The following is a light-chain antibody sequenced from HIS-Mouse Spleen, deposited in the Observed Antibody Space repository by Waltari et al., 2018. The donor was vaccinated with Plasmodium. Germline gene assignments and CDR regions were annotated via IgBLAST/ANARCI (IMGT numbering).Light chain of an antibody. CDR1: KLGDKY. CDR2: QDS. J-gene: IGLJ1*01. CDR3: QAWDSSTDYV. Sequence: SYELTQPPSVSVSPGQTASITCSGDKLGDKYACWYQQKPGQSPVLVIYQDSQRPSGSSERFSCANSGNTATLTISGTQAMDEADYYCQAWDSSTDYVFGTGTKVTVL. V-gene: IGLV3-1*01.